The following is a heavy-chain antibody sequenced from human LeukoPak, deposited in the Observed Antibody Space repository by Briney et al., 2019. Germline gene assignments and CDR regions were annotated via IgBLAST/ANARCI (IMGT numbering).Heavy chain of an antibody. V-gene: IGHV3-30-3*01. J-gene: IGHJ6*02. CDR1: GFTFSSYA. Sequence: GGSLRLSCAASGFTFSSYAMLWVRQAPGKGLEWVAVISYDGSNKYYADSVKGRFTISRDNSKNTLYLQMNSLRAEDTAVYYCARDFSGSYYGTTDYGMDVWGQGTTVTVSS. CDR3: ARDFSGSYYGTTDYGMDV. CDR2: ISYDGSNK. D-gene: IGHD1-26*01.